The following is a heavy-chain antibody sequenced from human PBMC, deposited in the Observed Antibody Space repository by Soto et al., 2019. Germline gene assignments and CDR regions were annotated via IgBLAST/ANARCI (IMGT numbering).Heavy chain of an antibody. J-gene: IGHJ6*02. CDR2: INSDGSST. Sequence: EVQLVESGGGLVQPGGSLRLSCAASGFTFSSYWMHWVRQAPGKGLVWVSRINSDGSSTSYADSVKGRFTISRDNAKNTLNLKMTSLRAEVTAVYYCARGGGGQLVQGDYYYGMDVWGQGTTVTVSS. V-gene: IGHV3-74*01. CDR3: ARGGGGQLVQGDYYYGMDV. D-gene: IGHD6-6*01. CDR1: GFTFSSYW.